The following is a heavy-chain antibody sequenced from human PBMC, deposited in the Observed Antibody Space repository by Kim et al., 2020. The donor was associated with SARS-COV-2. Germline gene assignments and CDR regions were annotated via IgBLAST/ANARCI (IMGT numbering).Heavy chain of an antibody. CDR3: ARVSGFDDYGAYEVAYGMDV. V-gene: IGHV3-7*03. Sequence: GGSLRLSCAASGFTFSSYWMSWVRQAPGKGLEWVANIKQDGSEKYYVDSVKGRFTISRDNAKNSLYLQMNSLRAEDTAVYYCARVSGFDDYGAYEVAYGMDVWGQGATVTVSS. D-gene: IGHD4-17*01. CDR1: GFTFSSYW. J-gene: IGHJ6*02. CDR2: IKQDGSEK.